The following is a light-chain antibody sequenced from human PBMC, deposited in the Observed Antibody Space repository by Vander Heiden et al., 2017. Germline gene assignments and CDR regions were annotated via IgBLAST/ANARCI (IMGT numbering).Light chain of an antibody. J-gene: IGKJ4*01. V-gene: IGKV2-28*01. CDR1: QSFLHSNGYTY. Sequence: DSVMTRSPLSLPVTPGEPASISCRSSQSFLHSNGYTYLDWYLQKPGRSPQLLIYLGSNRASGVPDRFSGRGSGTDFTLKISRVEAEDVGVYDCRQAIQTPLTFGGGTKVEIK. CDR3: RQAIQTPLT. CDR2: LGS.